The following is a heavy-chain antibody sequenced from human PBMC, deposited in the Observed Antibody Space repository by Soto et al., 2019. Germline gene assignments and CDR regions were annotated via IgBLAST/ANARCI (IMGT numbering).Heavy chain of an antibody. CDR2: IYYTGTT. CDR1: GGSISGAAYY. D-gene: IGHD3-16*01. J-gene: IGHJ5*02. V-gene: IGHV4-31*03. CDR3: ARDTGFYGGDNWFDP. Sequence: QVQLQESGPGLLKPSQTLSLTCTVSGGSISGAAYYWSWIRHLPGKGLEWIGYIYYTGTTYYRPCLESRVTISLDTSKNQFSLKLTSVTAADTAVYYCARDTGFYGGDNWFDPWGQGTLVTVSS.